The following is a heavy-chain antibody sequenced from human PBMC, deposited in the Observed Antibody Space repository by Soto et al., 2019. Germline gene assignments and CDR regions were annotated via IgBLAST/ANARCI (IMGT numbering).Heavy chain of an antibody. CDR3: ASPTTTTVTTRAPVQH. V-gene: IGHV3-11*01. CDR1: GFTFSDYY. D-gene: IGHD4-17*01. J-gene: IGHJ1*01. Sequence: PGGSLRLSCAASGFTFSDYYMSWIRQAPGKGLEWVSYISSSGSTIYYADSVKGRFTISRDNAKNSLYLQMNSLRAEDTAVYYCASPTTTTVTTRAPVQHWGQGTLVTVSS. CDR2: ISSSGSTI.